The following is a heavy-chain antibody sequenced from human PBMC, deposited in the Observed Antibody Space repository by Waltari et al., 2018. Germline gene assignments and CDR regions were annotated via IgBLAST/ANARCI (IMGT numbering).Heavy chain of an antibody. V-gene: IGHV4-39*07. CDR1: GGSISSSSYY. D-gene: IGHD6-6*01. CDR2: IYYSGST. CDR3: ARDPGIAARPDY. Sequence: QLQLQESGPGLVKPSETLSLTCTVPGGSISSSSYYWGWTRQPPGKGLEWIGSIYYSGSTYYNPSLKSRVTISVDTSKNQFSLKLSSVTAADTAVYYCARDPGIAARPDYWGQGTLVTVSS. J-gene: IGHJ4*02.